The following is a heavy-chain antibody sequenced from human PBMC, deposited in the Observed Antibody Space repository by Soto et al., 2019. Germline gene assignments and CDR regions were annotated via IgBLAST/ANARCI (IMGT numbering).Heavy chain of an antibody. CDR1: GYTFTSYA. Sequence: ASVKVSCKASGYTFTSYAMHWVRQTPGQWLEWMGWINAGNGNTKYSQKFKSRVTITRDTSASTAYMGLSSLRSEDTAMYYCARERALSDGWGQRKTVNVAS. J-gene: IGHJ6*01. V-gene: IGHV1-3*01. CDR2: INAGNGNT. CDR3: ARERALSDG.